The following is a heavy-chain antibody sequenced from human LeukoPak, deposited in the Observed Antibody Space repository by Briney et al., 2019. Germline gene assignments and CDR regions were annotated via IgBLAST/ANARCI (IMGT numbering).Heavy chain of an antibody. V-gene: IGHV3-23*01. J-gene: IGHJ4*02. CDR2: ISGSGGST. Sequence: PGGSLRLSCAASGFTFSSYAMSWVRQAPGKGLEWVSAISGSGGSTYYADSVEGRFTISRDNSKNTLYLQMNSLRAEDTAVYYCAKSHYDSSGYGGYYFDYWGQGTLVTVSS. CDR3: AKSHYDSSGYGGYYFDY. D-gene: IGHD3-22*01. CDR1: GFTFSSYA.